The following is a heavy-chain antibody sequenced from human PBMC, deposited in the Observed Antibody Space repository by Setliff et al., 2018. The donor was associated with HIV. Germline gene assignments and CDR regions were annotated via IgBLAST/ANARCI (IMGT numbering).Heavy chain of an antibody. V-gene: IGHV1-24*01. CDR3: VLYSTGASRFDY. Sequence: GASVKVSCKASGYTLIDKYMHWVRQAPGKGLHWMGRIDPENDETKYSQKFQVRFTMTADRSTDTAYMELSGLRSEDTAIYYCVLYSTGASRFDYWGQGTLVTVSS. CDR2: IDPENDET. J-gene: IGHJ4*02. CDR1: GYTLIDKY. D-gene: IGHD2-8*01.